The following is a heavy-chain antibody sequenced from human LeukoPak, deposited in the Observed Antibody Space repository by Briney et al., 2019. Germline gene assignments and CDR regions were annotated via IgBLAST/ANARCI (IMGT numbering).Heavy chain of an antibody. J-gene: IGHJ5*02. V-gene: IGHV1-46*01. CDR1: GYTFTGYY. D-gene: IGHD2-2*01. Sequence: ASVKVSCKASGYTFTGYYMHWVRQAPGQGLEWMGIINPSGGSTNYAQKFQGRVTMTRDTSTSTVYMELSSLRSEDTAVYYCARGFLLGYCCSTSCPRRWFDPWGQGTLVTVSS. CDR3: ARGFLLGYCCSTSCPRRWFDP. CDR2: INPSGGST.